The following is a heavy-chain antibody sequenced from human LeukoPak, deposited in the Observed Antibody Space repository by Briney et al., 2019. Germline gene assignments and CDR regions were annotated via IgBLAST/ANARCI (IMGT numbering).Heavy chain of an antibody. CDR2: ISGSSGII. CDR3: ARDDVEYSSSSFFSSSENYYYGMDV. Sequence: GGSLRLSCAASGFTFNTYTMNWVRQAPGKGLEWVSYISGSSGIIDYADSVRGRFTISRDNAKNTLYLQMNSLRAEDTAVYYCARDDVEYSSSSFFSSSENYYYGMDVWGQGTTVTVSS. J-gene: IGHJ6*02. CDR1: GFTFNTYT. V-gene: IGHV3-48*01. D-gene: IGHD6-6*01.